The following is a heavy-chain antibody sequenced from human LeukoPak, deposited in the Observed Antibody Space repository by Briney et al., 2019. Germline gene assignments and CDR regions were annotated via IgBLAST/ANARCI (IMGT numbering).Heavy chain of an antibody. D-gene: IGHD3-10*02. Sequence: AASEKVSCKASGYTFTGYYMHWVRQAPGQGLEWMGWINPNSSGTDYAQKFQGRVTMTRDPSISTAYMELSRLRSDDTAVYYCARCFVRGVNPILGSYGMDVWGQGTTVTVSS. CDR2: INPNSSGT. J-gene: IGHJ6*02. CDR3: ARCFVRGVNPILGSYGMDV. CDR1: GYTFTGYY. V-gene: IGHV1-2*02.